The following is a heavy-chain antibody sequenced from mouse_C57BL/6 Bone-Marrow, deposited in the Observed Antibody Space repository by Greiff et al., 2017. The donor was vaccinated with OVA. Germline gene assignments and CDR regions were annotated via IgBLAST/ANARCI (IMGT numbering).Heavy chain of an antibody. CDR1: GYTFTSYG. V-gene: IGHV1-81*01. D-gene: IGHD2-5*01. CDR2: IYPRSGNT. CDR3: ARDHYSNHGGDY. J-gene: IGHJ2*01. Sequence: LVESGAELARPGASVKLSCKASGYTFTSYGISWVKQRTGQGLEWIGEIYPRSGNTYYNEKFKGKATLTADKSSSTAYMELRSLTSEDSAVYFCARDHYSNHGGDYWGQGTTLTVSS.